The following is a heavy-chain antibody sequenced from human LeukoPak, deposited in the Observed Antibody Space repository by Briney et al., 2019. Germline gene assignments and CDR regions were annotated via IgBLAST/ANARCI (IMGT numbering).Heavy chain of an antibody. CDR1: GFTFSSYA. J-gene: IGHJ3*02. CDR2: IKQDGSEK. D-gene: IGHD3-16*01. Sequence: PGGSLRLSCAASGFTFSSYAMHWVRQAPGKGLEWVANIKQDGSEKYYVDSVKGRFTISRDNAKNSLYLQMNSLRAEDTAVYYCARDVGGLSAHVCSAFDIWGQGTMVTVSS. V-gene: IGHV3-7*01. CDR3: ARDVGGLSAHVCSAFDI.